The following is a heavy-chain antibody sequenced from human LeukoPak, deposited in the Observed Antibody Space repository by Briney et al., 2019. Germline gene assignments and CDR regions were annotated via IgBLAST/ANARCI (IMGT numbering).Heavy chain of an antibody. Sequence: GGSLRLSCAASGFTFNSYAMSWVRQAPGKGLEWVSAISASGGTTYYADSVKGRFTISRDNSENTLFLQMNSLRAEDTAVYYCAKEPREYCSSTSCPNWFDSWGQGTLVTVSS. D-gene: IGHD2-2*01. CDR1: GFTFNSYA. J-gene: IGHJ5*01. CDR3: AKEPREYCSSTSCPNWFDS. CDR2: ISASGGTT. V-gene: IGHV3-23*01.